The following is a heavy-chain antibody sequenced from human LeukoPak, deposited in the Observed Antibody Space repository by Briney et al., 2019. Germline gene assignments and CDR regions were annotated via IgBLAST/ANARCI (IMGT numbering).Heavy chain of an antibody. CDR3: ARGGDYYDSSGYSSLDY. Sequence: SVKVSCKASGGTFSSYTISWVRQAPGQGLEWMGRIIPILGIANYAQKFQGRVTITADKSTSTAYMELSSLRSEDTAVYYCARGGDYYDSSGYSSLDYWGQGTQVTVSS. CDR2: IIPILGIA. D-gene: IGHD3-22*01. CDR1: GGTFSSYT. J-gene: IGHJ4*02. V-gene: IGHV1-69*02.